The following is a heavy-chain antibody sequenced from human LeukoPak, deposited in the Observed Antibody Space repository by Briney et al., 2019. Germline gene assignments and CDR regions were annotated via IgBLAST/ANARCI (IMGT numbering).Heavy chain of an antibody. D-gene: IGHD3-10*01. Sequence: GASVKVSCKASGYTFTGYYMHWLRQAPGQGLEWMGWINPNSGGTNYAQKFQGRVTMTRDTSISTAYMELSRLRSDDTAVYYCARSPALLWFGELHPYYFDYWGQGTLVTVSS. CDR1: GYTFTGYY. J-gene: IGHJ4*02. V-gene: IGHV1-2*02. CDR2: INPNSGGT. CDR3: ARSPALLWFGELHPYYFDY.